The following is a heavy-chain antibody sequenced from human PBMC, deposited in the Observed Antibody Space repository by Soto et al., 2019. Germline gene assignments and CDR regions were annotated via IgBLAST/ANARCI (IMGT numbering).Heavy chain of an antibody. CDR3: ARGFRRDYYPAY. J-gene: IGHJ4*02. D-gene: IGHD3-3*01. CDR1: GYTFTSYD. CDR2: MNPNSGNT. Sequence: XSVKVSFNASGYTFTSYDINLVRQATGQGLEWMGWMNPNSGNTGYAQKFQGRVTMTRNTSISTAYMELSSMRSEDTAVYYCARGFRRDYYPAYWGQGTLVTVSS. V-gene: IGHV1-8*01.